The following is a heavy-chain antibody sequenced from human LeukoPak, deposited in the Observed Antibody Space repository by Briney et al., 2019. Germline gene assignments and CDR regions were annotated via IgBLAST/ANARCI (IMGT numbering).Heavy chain of an antibody. Sequence: SETLSLTCIVSGGSISSSSYYWGWIRQPPGKELEWIGSIYYSGSTYYNPSLKSRVTISVDTSKIQFSLKLSSVTAADTAVYYCARFSYYYYYMDVWGKGTTVTASS. CDR2: IYYSGST. J-gene: IGHJ6*03. CDR1: GGSISSSSYY. CDR3: ARFSYYYYYMDV. V-gene: IGHV4-39*01.